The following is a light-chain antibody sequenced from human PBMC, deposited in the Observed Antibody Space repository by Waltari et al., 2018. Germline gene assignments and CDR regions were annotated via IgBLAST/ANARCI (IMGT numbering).Light chain of an antibody. V-gene: IGKV1-5*03. J-gene: IGKJ4*01. Sequence: DIQMTQSPSTLSASVGDRVTITCRASESISSWLAWYQQKPGKAPKFLIYKASTLESGVPSRFSGSESGTECTLAISGLQPDDFATYYCQQYDRSPLTFGGGTKVEMK. CDR3: QQYDRSPLT. CDR1: ESISSW. CDR2: KAS.